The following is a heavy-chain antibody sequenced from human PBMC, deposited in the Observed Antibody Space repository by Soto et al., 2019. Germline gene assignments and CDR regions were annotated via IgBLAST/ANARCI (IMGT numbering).Heavy chain of an antibody. D-gene: IGHD3-10*01. V-gene: IGHV3-21*01. Sequence: PGGSLRLSCAASGFTFSTYSMNWVRQAPGMGLEWVSSIRSSSRYIYYADSVKGRFTISRDNARNSLYLQMSSLRVDDTAVYYFSRDWVDYYGSGSYRRENYYGMDVWGQGTTVTVAS. CDR2: IRSSSRYI. J-gene: IGHJ6*02. CDR1: GFTFSTYS. CDR3: SRDWVDYYGSGSYRRENYYGMDV.